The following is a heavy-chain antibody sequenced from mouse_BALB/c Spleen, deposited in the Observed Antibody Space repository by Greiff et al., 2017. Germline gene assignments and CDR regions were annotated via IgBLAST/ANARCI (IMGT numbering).Heavy chain of an antibody. CDR1: GYTFTDYN. V-gene: IGHV1-18*01. Sequence: EVKLMESGPELVKPGASVKIPCKASGYTFTDYNMDWVKQSHGKSLEWIGDINPNNGGTIYNQKFKGKATLTVDKSSSTAYMELRSLTSEDTAVYYCARGGYYGSSYFDYWGQGTTLTVSS. D-gene: IGHD1-1*01. CDR2: INPNNGGT. CDR3: ARGGYYGSSYFDY. J-gene: IGHJ2*01.